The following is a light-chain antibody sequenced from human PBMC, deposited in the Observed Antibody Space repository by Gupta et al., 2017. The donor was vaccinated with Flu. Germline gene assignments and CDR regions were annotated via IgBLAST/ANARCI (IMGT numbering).Light chain of an antibody. CDR2: DAS. CDR1: QDIDKN. Sequence: DIQMTQSPPSLSASVGDRVTITCQASQDIDKNLNWYQQKTGEAPKLLIYDASSLEAGVPSRFSGSGSGTHFSFSITSLQPEDIGTYYCQQYDELPTFGGGTKVEIK. CDR3: QQYDELPT. J-gene: IGKJ4*01. V-gene: IGKV1-33*01.